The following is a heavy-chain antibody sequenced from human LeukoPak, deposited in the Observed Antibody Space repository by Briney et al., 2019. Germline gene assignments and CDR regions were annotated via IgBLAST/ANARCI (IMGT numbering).Heavy chain of an antibody. CDR2: ISSSGSTI. CDR1: GFTFSDYY. Sequence: GGSLRISCAASGFTFSDYYMSWIRQAPGKGLPRVSYISSSGSTINYADSVKGRFTISRDSAKKSLFLQMNSLRAEDTAVYYCARVGSSGYPIDYWGQGTLVTVSS. CDR3: ARVGSSGYPIDY. V-gene: IGHV3-11*01. J-gene: IGHJ4*02. D-gene: IGHD3-22*01.